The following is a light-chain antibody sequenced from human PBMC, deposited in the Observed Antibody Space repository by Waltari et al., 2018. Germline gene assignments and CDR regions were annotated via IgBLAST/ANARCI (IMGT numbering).Light chain of an antibody. CDR2: GDN. J-gene: IGLJ3*02. V-gene: IGLV1-44*01. CDR3: AGWDDSLNGPV. Sequence: QSVLTQPPSASGTPGQRVPISCSGRLSNFESTTVNWYRQLPGTAPKLLIYGDNQRPSGVPDRFSGSKSGTSASLAISGLQSADEADYYCAGWDDSLNGPVFGGGTKLTVL. CDR1: LSNFESTT.